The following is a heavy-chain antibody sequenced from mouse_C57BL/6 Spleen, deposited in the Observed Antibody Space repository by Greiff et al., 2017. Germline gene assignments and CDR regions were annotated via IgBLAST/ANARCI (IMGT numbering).Heavy chain of an antibody. CDR2: IYPGSGST. CDR1: GYTFTSYW. Sequence: QVQLKQPGAELVKPGASVKMSCKASGYTFTSYWITWVKQRPGQGLEWIGDIYPGSGSTNYNEKFKSKATLTVDTSYSTAYMQRIGLTSEDADVYDCERGGIYYDCGYAMDYWGQGTSVTVAS. J-gene: IGHJ4*01. CDR3: ERGGIYYDCGYAMDY. V-gene: IGHV1-55*01. D-gene: IGHD2-4*01.